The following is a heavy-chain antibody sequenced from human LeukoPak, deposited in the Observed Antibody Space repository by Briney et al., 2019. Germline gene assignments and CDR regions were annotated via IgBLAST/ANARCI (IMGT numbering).Heavy chain of an antibody. CDR3: ASFYYDSSGYRSFDY. CDR2: INPNSGGT. Sequence: SVKVSCKASGYTFTGYYMDWVQQAPGQGLEWIGRINPNSGGTNYAQKFEGRVTMTRDTSISTAYMELSRLRSDDTAVYYCASFYYDSSGYRSFDYWGQGTLVTVSS. CDR1: GYTFTGYY. V-gene: IGHV1-2*06. D-gene: IGHD3-22*01. J-gene: IGHJ4*02.